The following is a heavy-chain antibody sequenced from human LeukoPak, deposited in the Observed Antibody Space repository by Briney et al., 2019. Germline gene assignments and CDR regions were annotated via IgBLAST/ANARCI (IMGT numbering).Heavy chain of an antibody. D-gene: IGHD1-26*01. CDR1: GGSVSSGSYY. J-gene: IGHJ4*02. CDR3: AGQVGYFDY. CDR2: ISTSGNT. V-gene: IGHV4-61*02. Sequence: SQTLSLTCTVPGGSVSSGSYYWSWIRQPAGKELEWIGRISTSGNTNYNPSLKSRVTISRDMSKNQFSLRLSSVTAADTAVYYCAGQVGYFDYWGQGTLVTVSS.